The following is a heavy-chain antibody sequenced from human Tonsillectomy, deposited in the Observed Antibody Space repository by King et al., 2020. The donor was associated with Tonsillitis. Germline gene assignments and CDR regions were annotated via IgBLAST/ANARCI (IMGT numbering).Heavy chain of an antibody. CDR1: GFSFSGYA. D-gene: IGHD3-22*01. V-gene: IGHV3-21*01. J-gene: IGHJ4*02. Sequence: LLVQSGGGLVKPGGSLRLSCAASGFSFSGYAMNWVRQTPGKGLEWVSSITYSSSYIYYADSVKGRFTISRDNAKDSLYLQMNSLRAEDTAVYFCARGLLYYYDTTGYYYFDYWGQGTLVTVSS. CDR3: ARGLLYYYDTTGYYYFDY. CDR2: ITYSSSYI.